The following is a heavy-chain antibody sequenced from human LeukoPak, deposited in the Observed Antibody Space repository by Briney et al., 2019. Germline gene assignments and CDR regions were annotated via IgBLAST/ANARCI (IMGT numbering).Heavy chain of an antibody. CDR1: GGSISSSSYY. CDR3: ARDGEGSWLD. D-gene: IGHD6-13*01. CDR2: IYYSGST. V-gene: IGHV4-39*07. Sequence: SETLSLTCTVSGGSISSSSYYWGWIRQPPGKGLEWIGSIYYSGSTYYNPSLKSRVTISVDTSKNQFSLKLSSVTAADTAVYYCARDGEGSWLDWGQGTLVTVSS. J-gene: IGHJ4*02.